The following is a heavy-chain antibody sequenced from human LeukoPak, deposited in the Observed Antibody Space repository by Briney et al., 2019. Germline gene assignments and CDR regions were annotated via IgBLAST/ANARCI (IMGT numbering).Heavy chain of an antibody. CDR2: IYSGGST. Sequence: PGGSLRLSCAASGFTVSSNYMSWVRQAPGKGLEWVSVIYSGGSTYYADSVKGRFTISRDNSKNTLYLQMNSLRAEDTAVYYCARDDIAVAGYFDYWGQGTLVTVSS. V-gene: IGHV3-53*01. CDR1: GFTVSSNY. J-gene: IGHJ4*02. D-gene: IGHD6-19*01. CDR3: ARDDIAVAGYFDY.